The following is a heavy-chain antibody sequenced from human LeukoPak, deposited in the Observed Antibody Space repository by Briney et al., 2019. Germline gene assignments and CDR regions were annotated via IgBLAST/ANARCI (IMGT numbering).Heavy chain of an antibody. D-gene: IGHD3-16*01. Sequence: GGSLRLSCAASGFTFSNYWMHWVRQAPGKGLEWVARINERATIISYADSVKGRFTISRENARNTVYLQVNSLTAEDTAVYYCVRDLILVWTPGDDFDHWGQGTLVTVSS. CDR3: VRDLILVWTPGDDFDH. J-gene: IGHJ4*02. V-gene: IGHV3-74*01. CDR2: INERATII. CDR1: GFTFSNYW.